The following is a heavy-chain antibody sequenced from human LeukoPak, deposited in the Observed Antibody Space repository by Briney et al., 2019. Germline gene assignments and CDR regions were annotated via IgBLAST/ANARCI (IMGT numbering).Heavy chain of an antibody. D-gene: IGHD6-13*01. Sequence: SETLSLTCTVSGDSISSSNCYWGWIRQPPGKGLEWIGSIYFSGGTYYNASLKSRVTISVDTSKNQFSLKLSSVTAADTAVYYCARLGGINQQQPYYFDYWGQGTLVTVSS. V-gene: IGHV4-39*01. J-gene: IGHJ4*02. CDR1: GDSISSSNCY. CDR3: ARLGGINQQQPYYFDY. CDR2: IYFSGGT.